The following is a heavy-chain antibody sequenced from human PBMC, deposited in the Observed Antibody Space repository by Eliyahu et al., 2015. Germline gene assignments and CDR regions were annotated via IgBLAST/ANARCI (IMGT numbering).Heavy chain of an antibody. V-gene: IGHV3-48*03. CDR1: GFTFSSYE. D-gene: IGHD3-3*01. CDR2: IXSXGSTI. Sequence: EVQLVESGGGLVQPGGSLRXSXAAXGFTFSSYEMXWVRXAPGXGXEWVSYIXSXGSTIYYADSVKGRFTISRDNAKNSLYLQMNSLRAEDTAVYYCASGGFDTYYYGMDVWGQGTTVTVSS. J-gene: IGHJ6*02. CDR3: ASGGFDTYYYGMDV.